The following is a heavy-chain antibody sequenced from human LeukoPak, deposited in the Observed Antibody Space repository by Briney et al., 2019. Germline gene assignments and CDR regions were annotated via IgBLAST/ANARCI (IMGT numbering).Heavy chain of an antibody. CDR1: GYTFTSYG. V-gene: IGHV1-18*01. Sequence: ASVKVSCKASGYTFTSYGISWVRQAPGQGLEWMGWISAYNGNTNYAQKLQGRVTMTTDTSTSTAYMELRSLRSDDTAVYYCARDDFLGEYQLPGAVNWFDPWGQGTLVTVSS. CDR2: ISAYNGNT. J-gene: IGHJ5*02. D-gene: IGHD2-2*01. CDR3: ARDDFLGEYQLPGAVNWFDP.